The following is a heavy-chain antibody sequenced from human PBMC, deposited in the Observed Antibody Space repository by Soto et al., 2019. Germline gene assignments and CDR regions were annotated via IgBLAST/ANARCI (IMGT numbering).Heavy chain of an antibody. CDR2: INTYNGNT. V-gene: IGHV1-18*01. CDR3: AECQRGEMATD. J-gene: IGHJ4*02. CDR1: GYTFINYA. Sequence: QVQLVQSGPEVKKPGASVKVSCKASGYTFINYAITWVRQAPGQGLEWMGWINTYNGNTNYAENLQGRATMTTDTSTNTAYMEVRGLRSDDTAVYYCAECQRGEMATDWGQGTLVTISS. D-gene: IGHD5-12*01.